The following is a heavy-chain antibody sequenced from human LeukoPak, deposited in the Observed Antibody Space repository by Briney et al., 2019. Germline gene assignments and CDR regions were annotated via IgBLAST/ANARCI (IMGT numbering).Heavy chain of an antibody. CDR1: GFTFSSYG. CDR2: ISGSGGTT. J-gene: IGHJ4*02. V-gene: IGHV3-23*01. Sequence: GGSLRLSCAASGFTFSSYGMSWVRQAPGKGLEWVSAISGSGGTTYYADSVKGRFTISRDNSKNTLYLQMNSLRAEDTAVYYCAKDASVWWRAISGYWGQGTLVTVSS. D-gene: IGHD4/OR15-4a*01. CDR3: AKDASVWWRAISGY.